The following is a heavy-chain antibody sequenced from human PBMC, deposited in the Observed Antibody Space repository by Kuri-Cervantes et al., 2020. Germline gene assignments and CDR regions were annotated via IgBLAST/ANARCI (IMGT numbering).Heavy chain of an antibody. CDR2: IRSKAYGGTT. D-gene: IGHD6-25*01. J-gene: IGHJ4*03. Sequence: GESLKISCTASGFTFGDYAMSWVRQAPGKGLEWVGFIRSKAYGGTTEYAASVKGRFTISGDDSKSIAYLQMNSLKTEDTAVYYCTRVGMRAAGGPFDYWGQGTTVTVSS. V-gene: IGHV3-49*04. CDR1: GFTFGDYA. CDR3: TRVGMRAAGGPFDY.